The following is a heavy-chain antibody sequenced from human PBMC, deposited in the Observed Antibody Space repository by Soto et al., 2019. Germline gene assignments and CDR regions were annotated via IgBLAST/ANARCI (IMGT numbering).Heavy chain of an antibody. J-gene: IGHJ4*01. CDR2: ISDDGTSK. D-gene: IGHD2-15*01. CDR3: LVAGSEL. CDR1: RFTFSSSA. V-gene: IGHV3-30-3*01. Sequence: GGSLRLSCAASRFTFSSSAMEWVRQAPGKGLEWVAVISDDGTSKYYTDSVKGRFTISRNNSKNTLYLQMDSLRADDTAVYYCLVAGSELGGHRTLVTXS.